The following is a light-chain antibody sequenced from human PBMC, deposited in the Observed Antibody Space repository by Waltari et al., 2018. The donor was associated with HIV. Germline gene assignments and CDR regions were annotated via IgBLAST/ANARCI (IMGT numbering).Light chain of an antibody. CDR1: SSDVGDYNS. J-gene: IGLJ1*01. CDR2: DVS. Sequence: QSALTQPRSVSGSPGPSVTISCTGTSSDVGDYNSVSWYQQPPGKAPKLMIYDVSKWPSGVPDRFSGSKSGNTASLTISGLQAEDEADYYCCSYAGTYTYVFGTGTKVTVL. V-gene: IGLV2-11*01. CDR3: CSYAGTYTYV.